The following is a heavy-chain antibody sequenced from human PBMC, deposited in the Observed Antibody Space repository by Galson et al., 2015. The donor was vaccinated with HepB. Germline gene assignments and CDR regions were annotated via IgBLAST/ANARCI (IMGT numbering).Heavy chain of an antibody. Sequence: QSGAEVKKPGASVKVSCKASGYTFTSYYMHWVRQAPGQGLEWMGIINPSGGSTSYAQKFQGRVTMTRDTSTSTVYMELSSLRSEDTAVYYCARAYNLIYCSSTSCYGDDAFDIWGQGTMATVSS. V-gene: IGHV1-46*01. CDR2: INPSGGST. CDR3: ARAYNLIYCSSTSCYGDDAFDI. CDR1: GYTFTSYY. J-gene: IGHJ3*02. D-gene: IGHD2-2*01.